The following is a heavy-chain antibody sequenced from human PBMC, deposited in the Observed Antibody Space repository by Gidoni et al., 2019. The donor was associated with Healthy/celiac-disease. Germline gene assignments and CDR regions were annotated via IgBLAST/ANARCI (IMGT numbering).Heavy chain of an antibody. CDR3: ARGGVAPRPRWFDP. CDR1: GFTFSSYS. CDR2: ISSSSSFI. D-gene: IGHD6-6*01. J-gene: IGHJ5*02. V-gene: IGHV3-21*01. Sequence: EVQLVESGGGLVKPGGSLRLSCAASGFTFSSYSMNWVRQAPGKGLEWVSSISSSSSFIYYADSMKGRFTISRDNAKNSLYLQMNSLGAEDTAVYYCARGGVAPRPRWFDPWGQGTLVTVSS.